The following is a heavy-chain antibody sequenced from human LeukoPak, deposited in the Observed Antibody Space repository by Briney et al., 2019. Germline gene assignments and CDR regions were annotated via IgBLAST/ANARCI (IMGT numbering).Heavy chain of an antibody. J-gene: IGHJ6*02. CDR3: ARTLPFTVATDGMDV. D-gene: IGHD5-12*01. CDR2: IKQDGSEK. CDR1: GFTFSSYW. V-gene: IGHV3-7*01. Sequence: GGSLRLSCAASGFTFSSYWMSWVRQAPGKGLEWVANIKQDGSEKYYVDSVKGRFTISRDNAKNSLYLQVNSLRAEDTAVYYCARTLPFTVATDGMDVWGQGTTVTVSS.